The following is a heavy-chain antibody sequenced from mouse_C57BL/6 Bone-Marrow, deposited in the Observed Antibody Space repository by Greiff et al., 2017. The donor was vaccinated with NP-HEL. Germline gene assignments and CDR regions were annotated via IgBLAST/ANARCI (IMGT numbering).Heavy chain of an antibody. Sequence: EESGPGLVKPSQSLSLTCSVTGYSITSGYYWNWIRQFPGNKLEWMGYISYDGSNNYNPSLKNRISITRDTSKNQFFLKLNSVTTEDTATYYCAVDYDRAWFAYWGQGTLVTVSA. CDR2: ISYDGSN. CDR3: AVDYDRAWFAY. D-gene: IGHD2-4*01. V-gene: IGHV3-6*01. CDR1: GYSITSGYY. J-gene: IGHJ3*01.